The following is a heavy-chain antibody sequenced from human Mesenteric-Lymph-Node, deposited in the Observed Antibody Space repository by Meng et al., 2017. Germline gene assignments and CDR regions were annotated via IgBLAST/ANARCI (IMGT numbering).Heavy chain of an antibody. CDR2: ISYDGNKK. CDR3: AREELHVYQGWFDP. J-gene: IGHJ5*02. V-gene: IGHV3-30*01. CDR1: GFTFSRYP. Sequence: GESLKISCAASGFTFSRYPMHWVRQAPGKGLEWVAVISYDGNKKYYADSVRGRFTISRDNPENTLYLQMNTLRVEDTAVYYCAREELHVYQGWFDPWGQGTLVTVSS. D-gene: IGHD5/OR15-5a*01.